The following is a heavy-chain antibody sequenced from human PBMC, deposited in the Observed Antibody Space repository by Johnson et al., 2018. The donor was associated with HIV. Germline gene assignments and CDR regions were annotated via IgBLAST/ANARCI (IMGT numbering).Heavy chain of an antibody. CDR1: GFTFSSYA. J-gene: IGHJ3*02. V-gene: IGHV3-30-3*01. D-gene: IGHD3-16*01. Sequence: VQLVESGGCVVQAGRSLRLSCAASGFTFSSYAMHWVRQAPGKGLEWVAIISYDGSNKYYADSVKVRFTISRDNSKNTLYLQMNSLRVEDTAVFYCARGALGDWVDAFDIWGQGTMVTVSS. CDR2: ISYDGSNK. CDR3: ARGALGDWVDAFDI.